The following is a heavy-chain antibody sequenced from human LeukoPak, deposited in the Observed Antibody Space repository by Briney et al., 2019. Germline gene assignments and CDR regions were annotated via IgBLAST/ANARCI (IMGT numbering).Heavy chain of an antibody. CDR3: ARTHFDSLCWLDP. Sequence: AGSLTLSCAASGFTFSSYELNWVRQAPGKGLEWMANINYGCHTYYNPSVKSQVTLSVDVSKNPLSLSLTSVTAADTALYFCARTHFDSLCWLDPWGQGIQVIVSS. J-gene: IGHJ5*02. CDR2: INYGCHT. D-gene: IGHD3-9*01. CDR1: GFTFSSYE. V-gene: IGHV4-59*04.